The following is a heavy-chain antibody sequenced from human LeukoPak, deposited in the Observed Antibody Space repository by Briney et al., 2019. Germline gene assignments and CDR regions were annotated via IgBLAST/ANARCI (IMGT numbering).Heavy chain of an antibody. D-gene: IGHD1-1*01. J-gene: IGHJ4*02. CDR2: ISGSGDTT. CDR3: YPPDGSY. V-gene: IGHV3-23*01. CDR1: GFTFSTYY. Sequence: PGGSLRLSCTASGFTFSTYYLSWVRQAPGKGLEWVSAISGSGDTTYYAGSVKGRFTISRDNSKNTLYLQMNSLRAEDMAVYYCYPPDGSYWGQGTLVTVSS.